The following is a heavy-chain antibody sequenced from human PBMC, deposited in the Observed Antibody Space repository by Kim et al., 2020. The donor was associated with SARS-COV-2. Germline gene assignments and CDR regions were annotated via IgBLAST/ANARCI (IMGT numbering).Heavy chain of an antibody. J-gene: IGHJ4*02. CDR2: IHYSGST. CDR1: GGSISNNNYY. D-gene: IGHD3-10*01. Sequence: SETLSLTCTVSGGSISNNNYYWGWTRQPPGKGLEWIGAIHYSGSTSSNPSLKSRVTISVDTSSNQFSLNLNSVTAADTAVYFCARRRYGSERDCWGQGTLVTVSS. CDR3: ARRRYGSERDC. V-gene: IGHV4-39*01.